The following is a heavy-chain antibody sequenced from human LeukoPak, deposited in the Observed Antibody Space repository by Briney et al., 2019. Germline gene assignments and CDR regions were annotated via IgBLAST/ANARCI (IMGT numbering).Heavy chain of an antibody. CDR3: ARSFGEFGNGFDI. J-gene: IGHJ3*02. Sequence: PSGTPSLTCAVSGGSISSSKWWSWVRQPPGKGLEWVAAISYDGSNEYYVDSVKGRFIISRENAKNSLYLQMNSLRAGDTAVYYCARSFGEFGNGFDIWGQGTVVTVSS. CDR1: GGSISSSK. D-gene: IGHD3-10*01. CDR2: ISYDGSNE. V-gene: IGHV3-30*14.